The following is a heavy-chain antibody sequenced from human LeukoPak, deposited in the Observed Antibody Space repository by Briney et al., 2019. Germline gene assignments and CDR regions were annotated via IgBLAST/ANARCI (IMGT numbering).Heavy chain of an antibody. Sequence: PGRSLRLSCAASGFTFSSYAMHWVRQAPGKGLEWVAVISYDGSKKYYADSVKGRFTISRDNAKNSLYLQMNSLRAEDTAIYYCASHLKIRLEPAANEPFAFD. J-gene: IGHJ3*02. CDR3: ASHLKIRLEPAANEPFAFD. CDR2: ISYDGSKK. V-gene: IGHV3-30*04. CDR1: GFTFSSYA. D-gene: IGHD2-2*01.